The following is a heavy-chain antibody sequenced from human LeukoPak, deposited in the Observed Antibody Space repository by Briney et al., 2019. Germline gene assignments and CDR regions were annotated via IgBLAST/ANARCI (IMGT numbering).Heavy chain of an antibody. Sequence: GGSLRLSCAASGFTFSTSSMHWVRQTPGKGLDWVALISSDGNNKCYANSVKGRFTISRDNSKNTLSLQMNSLRDDDTAVYYCTRDPRLREFESWGQGTLVTVSS. V-gene: IGHV3-30-3*01. CDR1: GFTFSTSS. J-gene: IGHJ1*01. CDR2: ISSDGNNK. D-gene: IGHD2-21*02. CDR3: TRDPRLREFES.